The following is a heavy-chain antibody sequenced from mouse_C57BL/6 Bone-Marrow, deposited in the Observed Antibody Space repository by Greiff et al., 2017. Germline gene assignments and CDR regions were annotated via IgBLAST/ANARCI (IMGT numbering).Heavy chain of an antibody. Sequence: QVQLQQPGAELVKPGASVKMSCKASGYTFTSYWITWVKQRPGQGLEWIGDIYPGSGSTNYNEKFKSKATLTVDTASSTAYMQLSSLTSEDSAVYYCARGYYYYGSSYEDYAMDYWGQGTSVTVSS. J-gene: IGHJ4*01. CDR1: GYTFTSYW. CDR2: IYPGSGST. V-gene: IGHV1-55*01. D-gene: IGHD1-1*01. CDR3: ARGYYYYGSSYEDYAMDY.